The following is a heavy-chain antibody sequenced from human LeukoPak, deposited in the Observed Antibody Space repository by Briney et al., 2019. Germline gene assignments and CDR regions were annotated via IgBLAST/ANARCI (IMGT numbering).Heavy chain of an antibody. CDR3: ARGWGSFEN. V-gene: IGHV3-23*05. J-gene: IGHJ4*02. D-gene: IGHD7-27*01. CDR2: LYSGGNT. Sequence: GGSLRLSCAASGFTFSSYAMSWVRQAPGKRLEWVSTLYSGGNTYYAGSVKGRFTISRDNSKNTVYLEMNSLRAEDAAIYYCARGWGSFENWGQGTQVAVSS. CDR1: GFTFSSYA.